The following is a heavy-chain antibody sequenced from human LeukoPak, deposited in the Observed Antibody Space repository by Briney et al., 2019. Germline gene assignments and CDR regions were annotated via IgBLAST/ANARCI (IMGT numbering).Heavy chain of an antibody. CDR3: ARDERRDGYVNAFDI. CDR2: IYYSGST. J-gene: IGHJ3*02. CDR1: GGSISSYH. V-gene: IGHV4-59*01. D-gene: IGHD5-24*01. Sequence: SETLSLTCTVSGGSISSYHWSWIRQPPGKGLEWIGYIYYSGSTNYNPSLKSRVTISVDTSKNQFSLKLSSVTAADTAVYYCARDERRDGYVNAFDIWGQGTMVTVSS.